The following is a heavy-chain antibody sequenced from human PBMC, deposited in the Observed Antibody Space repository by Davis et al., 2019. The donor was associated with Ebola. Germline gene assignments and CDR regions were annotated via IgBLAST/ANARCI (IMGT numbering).Heavy chain of an antibody. V-gene: IGHV3-23*01. CDR3: AKARRGYNCSGGSCYHYYYYYGMDV. J-gene: IGHJ6*02. CDR2: ISGSGGST. Sequence: GESLKISCAASGFTFSSYAMSWVRQAPGKGLEWVSAISGSGGSTYYADSVKGRFTISRDNSKNTLYLQMNSLRAEDTAVYYCAKARRGYNCSGGSCYHYYYYYGMDVWGQGTTVTVSS. CDR1: GFTFSSYA. D-gene: IGHD2-15*01.